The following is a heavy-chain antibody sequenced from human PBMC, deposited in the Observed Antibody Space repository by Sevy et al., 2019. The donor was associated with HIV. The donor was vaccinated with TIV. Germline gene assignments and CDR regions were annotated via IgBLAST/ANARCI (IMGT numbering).Heavy chain of an antibody. V-gene: IGHV3-33*01. CDR1: GFTFSSYG. CDR3: ARDLIAVAGTGYYYYGMDV. D-gene: IGHD6-19*01. Sequence: GGSLRLSCAASGFTFSSYGMHWVRQAPGKGLEWVAVIWYDGSNKYYADSVKGRFTISRDNSKNTLYLQMNSLRAEDTAVYYCARDLIAVAGTGYYYYGMDVWGQGTTVTVSS. CDR2: IWYDGSNK. J-gene: IGHJ6*02.